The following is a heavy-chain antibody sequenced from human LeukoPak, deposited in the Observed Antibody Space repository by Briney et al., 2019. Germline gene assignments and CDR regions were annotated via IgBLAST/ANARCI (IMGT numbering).Heavy chain of an antibody. CDR1: GGSISSYY. CDR2: IYYSGTT. D-gene: IGHD1-26*01. J-gene: IGHJ4*02. V-gene: IGHV4-59*01. CDR3: ARDGRYFDY. Sequence: SEALSLTCTVSGGSISSYYWTWIRQPPGKGLEWIGYIYYSGTTYYNPSLKSRVTISLDTSKNKFSLNLTSVNVADTAVYYCARDGRYFDYWGQGTLVTVSS.